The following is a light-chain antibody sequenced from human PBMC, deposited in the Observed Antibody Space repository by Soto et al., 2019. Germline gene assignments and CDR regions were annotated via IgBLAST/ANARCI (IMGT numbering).Light chain of an antibody. CDR1: QSVSSSY. V-gene: IGKV3-20*01. J-gene: IGKJ2*01. CDR2: GAS. Sequence: EIVLTQSPGTLSLSPGERATLSCRASQSVSSSYLAWYQQKPGQAPRLIIYGASSRATGIPDTFSGSGSGTDFTLTISRLEPEDVAVYYCQQYGSSPYTFGQGTKLEI. CDR3: QQYGSSPYT.